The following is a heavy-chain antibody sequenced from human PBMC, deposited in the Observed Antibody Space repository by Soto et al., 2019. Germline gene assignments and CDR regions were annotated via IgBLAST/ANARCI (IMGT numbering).Heavy chain of an antibody. CDR1: GYTFTGYY. Sequence: ASVKVSCKASGYTFTGYYMHWVRQAPGQGLEWMGWINPNSGGTNYAQKFQGWVTMTRDTSISTAYMELSRLRSDDTAVYYCARAVNTVTTYYYYGMDVWGQGTTVTVSS. D-gene: IGHD4-17*01. J-gene: IGHJ6*02. CDR3: ARAVNTVTTYYYYGMDV. V-gene: IGHV1-2*04. CDR2: INPNSGGT.